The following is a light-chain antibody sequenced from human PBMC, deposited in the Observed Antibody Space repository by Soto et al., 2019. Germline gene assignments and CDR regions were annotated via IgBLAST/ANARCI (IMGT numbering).Light chain of an antibody. Sequence: EIVLTQSPLSLPVTPGDPASISCRSDQSLLDPVGNNYLDWFLQKPGQSPQLLIYLTSNRASGVPERFNGSGSDTDFTPKISRVEAADGGVDYCMHSLHTFLPFGAGTKVEIK. V-gene: IGKV2-28*01. J-gene: IGKJ4*01. CDR2: LTS. CDR3: MHSLHTFLP. CDR1: QSLLDPVGNNY.